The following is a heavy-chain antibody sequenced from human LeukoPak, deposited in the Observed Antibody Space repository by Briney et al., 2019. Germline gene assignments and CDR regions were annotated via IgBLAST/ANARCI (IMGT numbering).Heavy chain of an antibody. CDR2: IYYSGST. Sequence: SETLSLTCIVSGGSISSYYWSWLRQPPGKGLEWIGYIYYSGSTNYNPSLQSRVTISVDTSKNQFSLKLSSVTAADTAVYYCARHAEGAVAADYWGQGTLVTVSS. V-gene: IGHV4-59*08. J-gene: IGHJ4*02. D-gene: IGHD6-19*01. CDR3: ARHAEGAVAADY. CDR1: GGSISSYY.